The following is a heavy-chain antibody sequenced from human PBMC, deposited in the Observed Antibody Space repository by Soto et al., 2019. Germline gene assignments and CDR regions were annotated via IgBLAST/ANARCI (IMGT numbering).Heavy chain of an antibody. D-gene: IGHD3-22*01. Sequence: ASVKVSCKASGGTFSSYAISWVRQAPGQGLEWMGGIIPIFGTANYAQKFQGRVTITADESTSTAYMELSSLRSEDTAVYYCASSYYYDSSGYYFDYWGQGTLVTVSS. V-gene: IGHV1-69*13. CDR1: GGTFSSYA. CDR3: ASSYYYDSSGYYFDY. J-gene: IGHJ4*02. CDR2: IIPIFGTA.